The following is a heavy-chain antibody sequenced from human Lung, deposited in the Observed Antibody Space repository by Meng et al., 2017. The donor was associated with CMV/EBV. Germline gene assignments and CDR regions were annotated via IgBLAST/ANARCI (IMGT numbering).Heavy chain of an antibody. Sequence: ASXXVSXKASGYTFTGYHIHWVRQAPGQGRQWMGWINSYTGGTISAQKFQGRVTMTRDTSISTASMELRRLTSDDTAVYFCARAIAVAGTAPFDYWGQGTLVTVSS. D-gene: IGHD6-19*01. CDR1: GYTFTGYH. J-gene: IGHJ4*02. CDR3: ARAIAVAGTAPFDY. CDR2: INSYTGGT. V-gene: IGHV1-2*02.